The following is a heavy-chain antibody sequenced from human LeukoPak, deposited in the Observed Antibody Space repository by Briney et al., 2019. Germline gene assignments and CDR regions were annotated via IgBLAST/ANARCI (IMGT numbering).Heavy chain of an antibody. D-gene: IGHD2-2*01. Sequence: SVKVSCKASGGTFSSYAISWVRQAPGQGLVWMGRIIPILGIANYAQKFQGRVTITADKSTSTAYMELSSLRSEDTAVYYCARGLSSTSALGGLDYYGMDVWGQGTTVTVSS. CDR3: ARGLSSTSALGGLDYYGMDV. CDR1: GGTFSSYA. CDR2: IIPILGIA. J-gene: IGHJ6*02. V-gene: IGHV1-69*04.